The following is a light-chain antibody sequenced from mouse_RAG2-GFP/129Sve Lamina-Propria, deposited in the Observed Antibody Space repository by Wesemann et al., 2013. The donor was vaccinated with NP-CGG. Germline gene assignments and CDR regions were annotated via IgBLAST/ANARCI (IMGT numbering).Light chain of an antibody. Sequence: DIVMTQSHKFMSTSVGDRVSITCKASQDVSTAVAWYQQKPGQSPKLLIYSASNRYTGVPDRFTGSGSGTDFTLTISNMQSEDLADYFCQQYSSYRTFGGGTKLEIK. CDR2: SAS. V-gene: IGKV6-13*01. J-gene: IGKJ1*01. CDR1: QDVSTA. CDR3: QQYSSYRT.